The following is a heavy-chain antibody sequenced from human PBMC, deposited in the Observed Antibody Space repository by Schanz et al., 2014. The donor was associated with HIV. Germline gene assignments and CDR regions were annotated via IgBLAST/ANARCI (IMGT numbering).Heavy chain of an antibody. V-gene: IGHV3-33*05. D-gene: IGHD1-26*01. CDR3: AREREESIAYYYYGMDV. CDR2: ISYDGTKK. Sequence: QVDLVESGGGVVQPGRSLRLSCTASGFTFNNYGMQWVRQAPGKGLEWVAVISYDGTKKHYADSVKGRFPISRDNSKNTLYLQMNSLRAEDTAVYYCAREREESIAYYYYGMDVWGQGTAVTVSS. CDR1: GFTFNNYG. J-gene: IGHJ6*02.